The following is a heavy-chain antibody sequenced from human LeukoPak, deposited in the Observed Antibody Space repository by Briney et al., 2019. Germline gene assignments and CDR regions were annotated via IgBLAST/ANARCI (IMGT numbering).Heavy chain of an antibody. V-gene: IGHV3-7*01. CDR2: IKQDGSEK. D-gene: IGHD3-22*01. CDR3: ARDPRGYYYDRWNAFDI. Sequence: GGSLRLSCAASGFTFSSYWMSWVRQAPGKGLEWVANIKQDGSEKYYVDSVKGRFTISRDNAKNSLYLQMNSLRAEDTAVYYCARDPRGYYYDRWNAFDIWGQGTMVTVSS. J-gene: IGHJ3*02. CDR1: GFTFSSYW.